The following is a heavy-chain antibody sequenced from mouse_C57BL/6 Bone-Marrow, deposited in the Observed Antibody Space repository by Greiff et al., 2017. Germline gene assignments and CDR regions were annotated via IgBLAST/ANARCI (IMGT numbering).Heavy chain of an antibody. CDR1: GYTFTSYW. J-gene: IGHJ1*03. V-gene: IGHV1-59*01. CDR2: IDPSDSYT. D-gene: IGHD2-4*01. Sequence: QVQLQQPGAELVRPGTSVKLSCKASGYTFTSYWMHWVKQRPGQGLEWIGVIDPSDSYTNYNQKFKGKATLTVDTSSSTAYMQLSSLTSEDSAVYCCARRYDYGRYFDVWGTGTTVTVSS. CDR3: ARRYDYGRYFDV.